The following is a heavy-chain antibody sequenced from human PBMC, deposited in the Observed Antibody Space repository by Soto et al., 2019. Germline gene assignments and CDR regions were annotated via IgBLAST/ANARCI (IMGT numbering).Heavy chain of an antibody. CDR2: IGPESGAT. V-gene: IGHV1-2*02. D-gene: IGHD1-26*01. J-gene: IGHJ4*02. CDR3: GRGRSGQIVIFY. Sequence: ASVKVSCKTSGYTFTGHYIHWVRQAPRQGPEWMGEIGPESGATRYAEKFRGRVTMTMDTSITTVYMELRNLSPDDTAVYYCGRGRSGQIVIFYWGQGTLVTVSS. CDR1: GYTFTGHY.